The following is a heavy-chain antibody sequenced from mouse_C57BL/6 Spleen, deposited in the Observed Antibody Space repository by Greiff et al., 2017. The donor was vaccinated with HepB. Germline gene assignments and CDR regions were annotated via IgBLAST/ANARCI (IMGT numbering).Heavy chain of an antibody. D-gene: IGHD1-1*01. V-gene: IGHV1-64*01. CDR1: GYTFTSYW. CDR3: ARYPLYYGSRYYATDY. Sequence: QVQLQQPGAELVKPGASVKLSCKASGYTFTSYWMHWVKQRPGQGLEWIGMIHPNSGSTNYNEKFKSKATLTVDKSSSTAYMQLSSLTSEDSAVYYCARYPLYYGSRYYATDYWGQGTSVTVAS. J-gene: IGHJ4*01. CDR2: IHPNSGST.